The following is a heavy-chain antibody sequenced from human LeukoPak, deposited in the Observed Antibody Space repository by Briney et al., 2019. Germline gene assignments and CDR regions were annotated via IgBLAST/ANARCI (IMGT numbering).Heavy chain of an antibody. CDR1: GGSISSYY. CDR3: ARPYSSSWYGSFHI. CDR2: FFYSGST. Sequence: SETLSLTCTVSGGSISSYYWSWIRQPPGKGLEWIGLFFYSGSTNYNPSLRSRVTISVDTSKNQFSLKLNSVTAADTAVYYCARPYSSSWYGSFHIWSQGTMVTVSS. J-gene: IGHJ3*02. D-gene: IGHD6-13*01. V-gene: IGHV4-59*08.